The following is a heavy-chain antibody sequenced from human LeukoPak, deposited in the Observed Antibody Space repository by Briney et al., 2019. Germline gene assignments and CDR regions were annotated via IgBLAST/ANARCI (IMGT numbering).Heavy chain of an antibody. CDR1: GFTFSNYG. Sequence: GGSLRLSCVASGFTFSNYGMHWFRQVPGKGLDWVAFIRTDGTDERYADSVKGRFTISRDNSKNTLYLQMNTLTPEDTALYHCARCNTADVPSGNWGQGTLVTVSS. CDR3: ARCNTADVPSGN. D-gene: IGHD2/OR15-2a*01. J-gene: IGHJ4*02. V-gene: IGHV3-30*02. CDR2: IRTDGTDE.